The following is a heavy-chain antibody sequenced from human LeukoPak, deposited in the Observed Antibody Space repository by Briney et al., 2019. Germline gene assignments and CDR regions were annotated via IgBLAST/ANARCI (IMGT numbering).Heavy chain of an antibody. J-gene: IGHJ5*02. Sequence: SETLSLTCTVSGDSINSYYWSWIRQPPGKGLEWIGYIYYSGSTNYNPSLKRRVTISVDTSKNQFSLILSSMTAADTAVYYCARTSSVDTALVGVHWFDPWGQGTLVTVSS. CDR2: IYYSGST. V-gene: IGHV4-59*08. CDR1: GDSINSYY. D-gene: IGHD5-18*01. CDR3: ARTSSVDTALVGVHWFDP.